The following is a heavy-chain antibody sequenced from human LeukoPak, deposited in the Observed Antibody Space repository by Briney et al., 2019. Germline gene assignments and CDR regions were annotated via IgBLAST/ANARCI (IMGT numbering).Heavy chain of an antibody. J-gene: IGHJ4*02. D-gene: IGHD4-17*01. Sequence: GGSLRLSCAASGFTFSTYWMHWVRQAPGKGLVWVSRVNSDGSSTTYADSVRGRFTISRDNAKNTLYLQMNSLRAEDTAVYYCARKYGDYRGGNFDYWGQGTLVTVSS. CDR2: VNSDGSST. CDR3: ARKYGDYRGGNFDY. V-gene: IGHV3-74*01. CDR1: GFTFSTYW.